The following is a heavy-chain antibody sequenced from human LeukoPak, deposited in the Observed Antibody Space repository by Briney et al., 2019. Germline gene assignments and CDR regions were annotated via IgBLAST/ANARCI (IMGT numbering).Heavy chain of an antibody. CDR2: ISYDGSNK. CDR1: GFTFSSYA. Sequence: TGGSLRLSCAASGFTFSSYAMHWVRQAPGKGLEWVAVISYDGSNKYYADSVKGRFTISRDNSKNTLYLQMNSLRAEDTAVYYCARDLAVIVVVSMAYCDYWGQGTLVTVSS. D-gene: IGHD3-22*01. V-gene: IGHV3-30-3*01. CDR3: ARDLAVIVVVSMAYCDY. J-gene: IGHJ4*02.